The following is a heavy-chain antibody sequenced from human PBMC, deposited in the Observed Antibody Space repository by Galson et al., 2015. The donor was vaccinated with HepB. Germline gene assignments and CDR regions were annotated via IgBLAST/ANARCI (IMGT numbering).Heavy chain of an antibody. CDR1: GITFSDYW. CDR2: ITPDGSST. J-gene: IGHJ4*02. D-gene: IGHD4/OR15-4a*01. V-gene: IGHV3-74*01. Sequence: SLRLSCAASGITFSDYWMHWVRQVPGKGLVWVSRITPDGSSTSYADSVKGRFTISRDNAKNTLYLQMNSLRAEDTAVYYCASDLCRSNANCHLVSDWGQGILVTVSS. CDR3: ASDLCRSNANCHLVSD.